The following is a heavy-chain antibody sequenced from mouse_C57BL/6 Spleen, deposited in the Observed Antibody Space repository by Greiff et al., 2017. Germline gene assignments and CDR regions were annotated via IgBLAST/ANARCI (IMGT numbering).Heavy chain of an antibody. J-gene: IGHJ4*01. V-gene: IGHV1-15*01. Sequence: VQLQQSGAELVRPGASVTLSCKASGYTFTDYEMHWVKQTPVHGLEWIGAIDPETGGTAYNQKFKGKAILTADKSSSTAYMDLRSLTSEDSAVYYCTRQLRLPYYAMDYWGQGTSVTVSS. CDR3: TRQLRLPYYAMDY. CDR1: GYTFTDYE. D-gene: IGHD3-2*02. CDR2: IDPETGGT.